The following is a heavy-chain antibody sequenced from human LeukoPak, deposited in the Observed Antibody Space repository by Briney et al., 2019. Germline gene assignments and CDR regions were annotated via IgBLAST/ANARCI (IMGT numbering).Heavy chain of an antibody. J-gene: IGHJ5*02. CDR1: GFPFSSYE. CDR3: ARGQRPQYTSTWDNWFDP. CDR2: ISSSGNKI. Sequence: GGSLRLSCAASGFPFSSYEMNWVRQAPGKGLQWVSYISSSGNKIYYAASVKGRFTISRDNAKNSLYLQIDSLRAEDTAVYYCARGQRPQYTSTWDNWFDPWGQGTQVTVSS. V-gene: IGHV3-48*03. D-gene: IGHD2-2*01.